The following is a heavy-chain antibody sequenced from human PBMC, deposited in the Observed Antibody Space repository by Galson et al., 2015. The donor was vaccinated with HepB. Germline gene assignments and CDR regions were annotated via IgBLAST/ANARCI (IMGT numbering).Heavy chain of an antibody. J-gene: IGHJ3*02. CDR2: ISSSSSYI. D-gene: IGHD3-9*01. V-gene: IGHV3-21*01. CDR1: GFTFSSYS. Sequence: SLRLSCAASGFTFSSYSMNWVRQAPGKGLEWVSSISSSSSYIYYADSVKGRFTISRDNAKNSLYLQMNSLRAEDTAVYYCARAFHEGGTSILTGSRGDAFDIWGQGTMVTVSS. CDR3: ARAFHEGGTSILTGSRGDAFDI.